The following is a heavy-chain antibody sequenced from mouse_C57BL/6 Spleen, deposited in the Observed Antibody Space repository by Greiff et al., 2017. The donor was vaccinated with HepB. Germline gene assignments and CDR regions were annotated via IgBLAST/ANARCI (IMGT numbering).Heavy chain of an antibody. CDR1: GFTFSDYY. CDR3: AREGFYYSKDWYFDV. J-gene: IGHJ1*03. Sequence: EVKLMESEGGLVQPGRSMKLSCTASGFTFSDYYMAWVRQVPEKGLEWVANINYDGSSTYYLDSLKSRFIISRDNAKNILYLQMSSLKSEDTATYYCAREGFYYSKDWYFDVWGTGTTVTVSS. V-gene: IGHV5-16*01. D-gene: IGHD2-5*01. CDR2: INYDGSST.